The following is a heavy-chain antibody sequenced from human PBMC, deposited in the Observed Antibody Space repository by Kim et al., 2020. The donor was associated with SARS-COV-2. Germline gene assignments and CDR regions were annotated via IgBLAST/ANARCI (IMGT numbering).Heavy chain of an antibody. D-gene: IGHD1-7*01. CDR3: ARDADWNYRFQPHDWFDP. J-gene: IGHJ5*02. Sequence: ASVKVSCKASGYTFTSYGISWVRQAPGQGLEWMGWISAYNGNTNYAQKLQGRVTMTTDTSTSTAYMELRSLRPDDTAVYYCARDADWNYRFQPHDWFDPWGQGTLVTVSS. CDR2: ISAYNGNT. CDR1: GYTFTSYG. V-gene: IGHV1-18*01.